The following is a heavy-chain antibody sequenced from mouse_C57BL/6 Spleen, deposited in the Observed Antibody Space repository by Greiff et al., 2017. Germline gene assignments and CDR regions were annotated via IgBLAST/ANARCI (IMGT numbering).Heavy chain of an antibody. V-gene: IGHV5-6*01. J-gene: IGHJ4*01. D-gene: IGHD1-1*01. Sequence: EVQGVESGGDLVKPGGSLKLSCAASGFTFSSYGMSWVRQTPDKRLEWVATISSGGSYTYYPDSVKGRFPISRDNAKNTLYLQMSSLKSEDKAMYYCARWVYYGSSLYAMDYWGQGTSVTVSS. CDR3: ARWVYYGSSLYAMDY. CDR1: GFTFSSYG. CDR2: ISSGGSYT.